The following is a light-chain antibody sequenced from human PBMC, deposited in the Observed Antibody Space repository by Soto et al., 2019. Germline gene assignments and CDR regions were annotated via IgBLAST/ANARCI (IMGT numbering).Light chain of an antibody. CDR2: EAS. CDR1: NSDVGGYNY. Sequence: QSVLTQPPSASGSPGQSVTISCAGTNSDVGGYNYVSWYQQYPGKVPKLMIYEASERPSGVPDRFSGSKSGNTAFLTVSGLQAEDEADYYCLSYADTAYVFGTGTKVTV. V-gene: IGLV2-8*01. CDR3: LSYADTAYV. J-gene: IGLJ1*01.